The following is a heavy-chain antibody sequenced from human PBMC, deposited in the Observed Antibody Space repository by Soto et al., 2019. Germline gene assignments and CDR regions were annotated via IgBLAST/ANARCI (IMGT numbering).Heavy chain of an antibody. CDR3: ARRRGSNGWFDL. CDR1: GYTFINYD. Sequence: QVQLVQSGAEVKKPGASVKVSCKASGYTFINYDINWVRQAPGRGLEWVGWMNPDSGNTGYAQNFQGRVTRTGNTSIISVYMELSSLTSEDTAVYYCARRRGSNGWFDLWGQGTLVTVSS. V-gene: IGHV1-8*01. D-gene: IGHD2-8*01. CDR2: MNPDSGNT. J-gene: IGHJ5*02.